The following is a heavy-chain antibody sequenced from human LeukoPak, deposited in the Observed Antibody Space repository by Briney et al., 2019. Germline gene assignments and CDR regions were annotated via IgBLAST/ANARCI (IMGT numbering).Heavy chain of an antibody. V-gene: IGHV4-59*01. Sequence: SETLSLTCSVSGVAMSSYYWGWIRQPPGKGLEYIGYIYHNGNTNYNPSLKSRVTISVDTSKGQFSLKLKSVTAADTAVYYCASLVVGSSLVWFDPWGQGTLVTVSS. CDR1: GVAMSSYY. D-gene: IGHD6-13*01. CDR2: IYHNGNT. J-gene: IGHJ5*02. CDR3: ASLVVGSSLVWFDP.